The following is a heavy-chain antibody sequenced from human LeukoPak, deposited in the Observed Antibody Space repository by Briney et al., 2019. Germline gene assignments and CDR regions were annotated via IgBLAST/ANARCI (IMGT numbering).Heavy chain of an antibody. CDR2: IYYSGST. J-gene: IGHJ6*02. Sequence: SETLSLTCTVSGGSISSYYWSWIRQPPGKGLEWIGYIYYSGSTNYNPSLKSRVTISVDTSKNQFSLTLSSVTAADTAVYYCARDSSGLRYFDWLSLKPYYYYGMDVWGQGTTVTVSS. D-gene: IGHD3-9*01. CDR1: GGSISSYY. CDR3: ARDSSGLRYFDWLSLKPYYYYGMDV. V-gene: IGHV4-59*01.